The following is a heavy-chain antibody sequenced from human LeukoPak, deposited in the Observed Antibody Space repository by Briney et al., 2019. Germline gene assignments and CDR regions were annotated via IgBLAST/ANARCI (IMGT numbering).Heavy chain of an antibody. V-gene: IGHV1-69*06. D-gene: IGHD1-26*01. CDR2: IIPIFGTA. CDR3: ARVGATRGNY. CDR1: GGTLSRNA. J-gene: IGHJ4*02. Sequence: GASVKVSCKTSGGTLSRNAISWVRQAPGQGLEWMGEIIPIFGTANYAQKFQGRVTMTEDTSTDTAYMELNSLRSEDTAVYYCARVGATRGNYWGQGTLVTVSS.